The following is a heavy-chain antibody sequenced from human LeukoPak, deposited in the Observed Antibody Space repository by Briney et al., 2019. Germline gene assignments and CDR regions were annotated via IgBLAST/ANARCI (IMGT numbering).Heavy chain of an antibody. J-gene: IGHJ5*02. CDR1: GGSISSYY. D-gene: IGHD6-13*01. CDR3: ARDLAAAAGQNWFDP. V-gene: IGHV4-59*12. Sequence: SETLSLTCTVSGGSISSYYWSWIRQPPGKGLEWIGYIYYSGSTNYNPSLKSRVTISVDRSKNQFSLKLSSVTAADTAVYYCARDLAAAAGQNWFDPWGQGTLVTVSS. CDR2: IYYSGST.